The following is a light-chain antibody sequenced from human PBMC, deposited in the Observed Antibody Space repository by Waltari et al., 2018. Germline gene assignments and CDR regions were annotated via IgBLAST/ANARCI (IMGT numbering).Light chain of an antibody. CDR3: MQALQTPLFT. Sequence: DIVMTQSPLSLPVTPGEPASIPCRPSQSLLHSNGYNYLDWYLQKPGQSPQLLIYLGSNRASGVPDRFSGSGSGTDFTLKISRVEAEDVGVYYCMQALQTPLFTFGPGTKVDIK. V-gene: IGKV2-28*01. CDR2: LGS. CDR1: QSLLHSNGYNY. J-gene: IGKJ3*01.